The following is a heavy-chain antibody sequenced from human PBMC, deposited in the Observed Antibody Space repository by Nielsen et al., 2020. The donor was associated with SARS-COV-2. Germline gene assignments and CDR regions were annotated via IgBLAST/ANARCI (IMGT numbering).Heavy chain of an antibody. J-gene: IGHJ6*02. V-gene: IGHV3-30-3*01. D-gene: IGHD3-9*01. Sequence: GESLKISCAASGFTFSSYAMHWVRQAPGKGLEWVGVISYDGSNKYYADSVKGRFTISRDNSKNTLYLQMNSLRAEDTAVYYCARDRVYYDILTGYRYYYGMDVWGQGTTVTVSS. CDR1: GFTFSSYA. CDR3: ARDRVYYDILTGYRYYYGMDV. CDR2: ISYDGSNK.